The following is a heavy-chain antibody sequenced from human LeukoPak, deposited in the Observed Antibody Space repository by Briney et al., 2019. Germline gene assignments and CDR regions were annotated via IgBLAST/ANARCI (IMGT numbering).Heavy chain of an antibody. CDR1: GYTFTGYY. V-gene: IGHV1-2*02. CDR3: ARGSRIMITFGGVIGYFDY. J-gene: IGHJ4*02. D-gene: IGHD3-16*02. CDR2: INPNRGGT. Sequence: ASVKVSCKASGYTFTGYYMHWVRQAPGQGLEWMGWINPNRGGTNYAQKFQGRVTMTRDTSISTAYMELSRLRSDDTAVYYCARGSRIMITFGGVIGYFDYWGQGTLVTVSS.